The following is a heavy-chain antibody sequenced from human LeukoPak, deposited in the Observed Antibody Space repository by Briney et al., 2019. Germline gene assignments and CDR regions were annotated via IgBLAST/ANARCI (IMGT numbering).Heavy chain of an antibody. CDR1: GDSISSGTYY. CDR2: IYYSGNT. J-gene: IGHJ4*02. D-gene: IGHD6-6*01. Sequence: SETLSLTCTVSGDSISSGTYYWIWIRQPPGKGLEWIGYIYYSGNTNSNPSLKSRVTISLDTSKNQFSLKLSSVTAADTAVYYCARAREFSSSSGRAYYFDYWGQGTLVTVSS. V-gene: IGHV4-61*01. CDR3: ARAREFSSSSGRAYYFDY.